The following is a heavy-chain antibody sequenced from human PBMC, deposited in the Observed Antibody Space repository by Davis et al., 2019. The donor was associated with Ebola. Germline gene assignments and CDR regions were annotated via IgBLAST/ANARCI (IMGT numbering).Heavy chain of an antibody. V-gene: IGHV1-3*01. J-gene: IGHJ6*04. D-gene: IGHD2-15*01. Sequence: ASVKVSCKASGYTFTSYAMHWVRQAPGQRLEWMGWINAGNGNTKYSQKFQGRVTITRDTSASTAYMELSSLRSEDTAVYYCARPSSAYYYYGMDVWGKGTTVTVSS. CDR3: ARPSSAYYYYGMDV. CDR2: INAGNGNT. CDR1: GYTFTSYA.